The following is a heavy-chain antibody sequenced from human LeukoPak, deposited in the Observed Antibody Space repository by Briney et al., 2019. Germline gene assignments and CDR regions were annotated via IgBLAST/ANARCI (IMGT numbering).Heavy chain of an antibody. CDR3: AREGGIVVVPAALDY. J-gene: IGHJ4*02. V-gene: IGHV3-7*01. Sequence: GGSLRLSCAASGFTFSSYWMSWVRQAPGKGLEWVANIKQDGSEKYYVDSVKGRFTISRDNAKNSLYLQMNSLRAEDTAVYYCAREGGIVVVPAALDYWGQGTLVTVSP. D-gene: IGHD2-2*01. CDR2: IKQDGSEK. CDR1: GFTFSSYW.